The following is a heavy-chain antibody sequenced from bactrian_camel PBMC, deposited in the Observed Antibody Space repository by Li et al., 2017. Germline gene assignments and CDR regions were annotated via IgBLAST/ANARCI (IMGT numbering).Heavy chain of an antibody. CDR2: IYPDRSNT. Sequence: HVQLVESGGGLVQPGGSLRLSCAASGITFSNYYMTWVRQAPGKGLEWVSSIYPDRSNTVYADSVKGRFIISQDNAKNMVYLQTNSLKSEDTAMYHCAANRYRPVIGCSPDHQGYTYWGQGTQVTVS. CDR3: AANRYRPVIGCSPDHQGYTY. CDR1: GITFSNYY. J-gene: IGHJ4*01. V-gene: IGHV3-2*01. D-gene: IGHD5*01.